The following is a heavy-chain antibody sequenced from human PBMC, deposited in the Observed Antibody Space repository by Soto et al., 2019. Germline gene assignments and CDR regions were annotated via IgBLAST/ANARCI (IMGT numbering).Heavy chain of an antibody. CDR2: INHSGST. CDR1: GGSFIGYY. D-gene: IGHD2-15*01. J-gene: IGHJ5*02. Sequence: QVQLQQWGAGLLKPSETLSLTCAVYGGSFIGYYWSWIRQPPGKGLEWIGEINHSGSTNYNPSLKSRVTISVDPSKNQFSLKLSFVTAADTVVYYCARGITCSGGSGWCDPWGQGTLGTVSS. V-gene: IGHV4-34*01. CDR3: ARGITCSGGSGWCDP.